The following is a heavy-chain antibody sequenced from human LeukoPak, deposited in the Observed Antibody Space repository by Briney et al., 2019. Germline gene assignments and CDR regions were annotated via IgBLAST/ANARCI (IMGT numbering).Heavy chain of an antibody. J-gene: IGHJ4*02. CDR1: GFTFTNYW. Sequence: GGSLRLSCAASGFTFTNYWMHWVRQAPGKGLVWVSRINNDGTTTAYADSVKGRFTISRDNAKNTLYLQMNSLRAEDTAVYYCARGARGQIIAAAVGWGQGTLVTVSS. CDR3: ARGARGQIIAAAVG. CDR2: INNDGTTT. V-gene: IGHV3-74*01. D-gene: IGHD6-13*01.